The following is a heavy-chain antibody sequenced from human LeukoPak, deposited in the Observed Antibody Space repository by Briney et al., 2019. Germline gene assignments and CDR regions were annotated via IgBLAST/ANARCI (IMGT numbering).Heavy chain of an antibody. J-gene: IGHJ4*02. CDR3: ARVGAAAGPYYFDY. V-gene: IGHV1-3*01. CDR1: RYTFTSYA. D-gene: IGHD6-13*01. Sequence: GASVKVSCKASRYTFTSYAMHWVRQAPGQRLEWMGWINAGNGNTKYSQKLQGRVTITRDTSASTAYMELSSLRSEDTTVYYCARVGAAAGPYYFDYWGQGTLVTVSS. CDR2: INAGNGNT.